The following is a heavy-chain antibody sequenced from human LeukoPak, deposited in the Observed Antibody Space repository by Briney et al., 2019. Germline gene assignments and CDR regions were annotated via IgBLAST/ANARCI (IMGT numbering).Heavy chain of an antibody. CDR2: IIPTFGTA. D-gene: IGHD6-13*01. Sequence: GPSVKVSCKASGGSFSSYGISWVRQAPGQGLEWMGGIIPTFGTAKYAQKFQGRVTIIADESTSTAYMELSSLRSEDTAVYYCARAMGYSSSWYPLDYWGQGTLVTVSS. CDR1: GGSFSSYG. CDR3: ARAMGYSSSWYPLDY. V-gene: IGHV1-69*13. J-gene: IGHJ4*02.